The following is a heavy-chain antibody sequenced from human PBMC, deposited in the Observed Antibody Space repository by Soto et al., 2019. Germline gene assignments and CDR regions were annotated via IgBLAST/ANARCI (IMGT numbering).Heavy chain of an antibody. D-gene: IGHD3-10*01. CDR1: VFTFSSYG. Sequence: GGSLRLSCAASVFTFSSYGMHWVRQAPGKGLEWVAVIWYDGSNKYYADSVKGRFTISRNNSKNTLYLKMNSLRAEDTAVYYCARESGIVRGVNRYYYYGMDVWGQGTTVTVSS. CDR3: ARESGIVRGVNRYYYYGMDV. V-gene: IGHV3-33*01. J-gene: IGHJ6*02. CDR2: IWYDGSNK.